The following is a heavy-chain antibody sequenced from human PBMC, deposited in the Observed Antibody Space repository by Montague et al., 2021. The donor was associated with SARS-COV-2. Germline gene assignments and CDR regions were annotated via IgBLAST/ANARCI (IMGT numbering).Heavy chain of an antibody. D-gene: IGHD2-21*02. V-gene: IGHV2-70*11. J-gene: IGHJ4*02. CDR1: GFSLSTSGMC. Sequence: PALVKPTQTPTLTCTFSGFSLSTSGMCVSWVRQPPGKALEWLARIDWDDDKYYSTSLKTRLAISKDTSKNQVVLTMTNMDPVDTATYYRARMGVVTALDYWGQGTLVTVSS. CDR2: IDWDDDK. CDR3: ARMGVVTALDY.